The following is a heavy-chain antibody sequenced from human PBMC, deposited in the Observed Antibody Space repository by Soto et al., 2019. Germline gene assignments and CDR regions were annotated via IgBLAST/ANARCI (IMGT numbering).Heavy chain of an antibody. Sequence: ASVKVSCKASGYTFTSYGISWVRQAPGQGLEWMGWISAYNGNTNYAQKLRGRVTMTTDTSTSTAYMELRSLRSDDTAVYYCARVIWSGYSGYFDYWGQGTLVTVSS. CDR1: GYTFTSYG. J-gene: IGHJ4*02. V-gene: IGHV1-18*01. CDR2: ISAYNGNT. D-gene: IGHD3-3*01. CDR3: ARVIWSGYSGYFDY.